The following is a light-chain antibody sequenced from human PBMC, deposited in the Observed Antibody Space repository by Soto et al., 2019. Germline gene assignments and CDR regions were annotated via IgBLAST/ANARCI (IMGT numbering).Light chain of an antibody. Sequence: SYELTQPPSVSVSPGQTASITCSGDKLGDKYACWYQQKPGQSPVLVIYQDSKRPSGIPERFSGSKSGNTASLTISGLKVEDEADYYCCSSGGSPAYVFGPVTKLTV. V-gene: IGLV3-1*01. CDR3: CSSGGSPAYV. CDR2: QDS. J-gene: IGLJ1*01. CDR1: KLGDKY.